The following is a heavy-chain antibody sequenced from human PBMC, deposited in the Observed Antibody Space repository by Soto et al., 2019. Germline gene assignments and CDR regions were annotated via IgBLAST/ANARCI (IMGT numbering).Heavy chain of an antibody. Sequence: ASVKLSCKASGYTFTSYGISWVRQAPGQGLEWMGWISAYNGNPNYAQKLQGRVTMTTDTSTSAAYMELRSLRSDDTAVYYCAVDIAARSASNNYYYGMDGCDQETRGSVSS. CDR1: GYTFTSYG. J-gene: IGHJ6*02. CDR3: AVDIAARSASNNYYYGMDG. D-gene: IGHD6-13*01. V-gene: IGHV1-18*01. CDR2: ISAYNGNP.